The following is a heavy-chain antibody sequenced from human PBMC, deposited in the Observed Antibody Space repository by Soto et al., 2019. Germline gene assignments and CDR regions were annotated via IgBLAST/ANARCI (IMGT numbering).Heavy chain of an antibody. V-gene: IGHV4-59*01. J-gene: IGHJ4*02. Sequence: SETLSLTCTVSGGSISSYYWSWIRQPPGKGLEWIGYIYYSGSTNYNPSLKSRVTISVDTSKNQFSLKLSSVTAADTAVYYCGRCYSGYDSKRTQDVYCFDYWGQGTLVTVSS. CDR3: GRCYSGYDSKRTQDVYCFDY. CDR2: IYYSGST. CDR1: GGSISSYY. D-gene: IGHD5-12*01.